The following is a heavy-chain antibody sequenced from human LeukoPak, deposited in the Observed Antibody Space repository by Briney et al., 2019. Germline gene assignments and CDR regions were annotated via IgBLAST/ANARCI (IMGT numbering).Heavy chain of an antibody. CDR3: ARLAYPTVNPRFDP. CDR2: IFYNGNT. CDR1: GHSIRSYF. D-gene: IGHD4-17*01. V-gene: IGHV4-59*01. Sequence: SETLSLTCTVSGHSIRSYFWSWIRQSPGQGLEWIGNIFYNGNTNYNPSLGSRVSMLIDTSKNQFSLRLTSVTGADTAVYYCARLAYPTVNPRFDPWGQGSLVAVSS. J-gene: IGHJ5*02.